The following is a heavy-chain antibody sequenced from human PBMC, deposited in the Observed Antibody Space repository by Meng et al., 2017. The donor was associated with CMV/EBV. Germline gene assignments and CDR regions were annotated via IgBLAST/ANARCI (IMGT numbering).Heavy chain of an antibody. CDR1: GFIFDDYT. CDR3: AKDIGYDSSGSKSYGMDV. V-gene: IGHV3-43*01. Sequence: GESLMISCAASGFIFDDYTVHWVRQAPGKGLEWVSLIGWDGGSTYYANSVKARFTISRNNSKNSLYLQMNSLRTEDTALYYCAKDIGYDSSGSKSYGMDVWGQGTTVTVSS. J-gene: IGHJ6*02. D-gene: IGHD3-22*01. CDR2: IGWDGGST.